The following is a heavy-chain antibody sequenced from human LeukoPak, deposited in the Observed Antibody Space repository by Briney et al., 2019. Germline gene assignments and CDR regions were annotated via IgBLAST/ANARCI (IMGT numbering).Heavy chain of an antibody. J-gene: IGHJ4*02. D-gene: IGHD6-13*01. CDR3: ARLSVAGTGPDY. CDR1: GGSVSSGNYY. Sequence: PSETLSLTCTVSGGSVSSGNYYWSWIRQPPGKGLEWIGFMSNSGHTDSNASLKSRVTISVDTSKNQFSLKLKSVTAADTAVYYCARLSVAGTGPDYWGQGTLVTVSS. V-gene: IGHV4-61*01. CDR2: MSNSGHT.